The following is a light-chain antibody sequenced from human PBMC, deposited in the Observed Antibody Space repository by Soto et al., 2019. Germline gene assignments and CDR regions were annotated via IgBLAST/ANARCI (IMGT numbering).Light chain of an antibody. CDR1: QDTSNY. J-gene: IGKJ1*01. Sequence: DIQITQSPSSLSASVGDRGTITCQASQDTSNYLNWYQQKPGKAPKLLIYDASNLETGVPSRFSGSGSGTDFNLTISSMQPEDIAKYYCQQYDSLPRTFGQGTKVDIK. V-gene: IGKV1-33*01. CDR3: QQYDSLPRT. CDR2: DAS.